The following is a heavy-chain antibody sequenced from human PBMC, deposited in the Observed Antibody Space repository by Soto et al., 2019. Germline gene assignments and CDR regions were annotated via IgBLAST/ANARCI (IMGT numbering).Heavy chain of an antibody. J-gene: IGHJ4*02. Sequence: PGGSLRLSCAASGFTFSNYDMHWVRQATGKGLEWVSTIDTAGDTYYPGSVKGRFTISRENAKNSLYLQMDNLRAGDTAVYYCARGFYDILTGYEALDYWAQGTLVTVSS. D-gene: IGHD3-9*01. V-gene: IGHV3-13*01. CDR1: GFTFSNYD. CDR2: IDTAGDT. CDR3: ARGFYDILTGYEALDY.